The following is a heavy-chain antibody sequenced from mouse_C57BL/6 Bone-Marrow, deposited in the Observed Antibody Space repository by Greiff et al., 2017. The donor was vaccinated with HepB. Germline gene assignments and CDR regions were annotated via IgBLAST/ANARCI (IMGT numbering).Heavy chain of an antibody. D-gene: IGHD2-1*01. CDR1: GFTFSDYY. J-gene: IGHJ3*01. V-gene: IGHV5-12*01. CDR3: AILPYDYYGHAWFAY. CDR2: ISNGGGST. Sequence: EVQLVESGGGLVQPGGSLKLSCAASGFTFSDYYMYWVRQTPEKRLEWVAYISNGGGSTYYPDTVKGRVTISSDNAKNTLYLQMSRLKSEDTAMYYCAILPYDYYGHAWFAYWGQGTLVTVSA.